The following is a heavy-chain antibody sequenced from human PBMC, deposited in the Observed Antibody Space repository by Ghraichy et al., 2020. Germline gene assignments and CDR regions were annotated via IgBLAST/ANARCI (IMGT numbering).Heavy chain of an antibody. CDR2: ITYDGNNK. D-gene: IGHD3/OR15-3a*01. J-gene: IGHJ4*02. V-gene: IGHV3-30*13. Sequence: GGSLRLSCAAYGFTFSNSGMNWVRQAPGKGLEWVAYITYDGNNKFYAASVEGRFTISRDNSENRLYLQMNALRPEDTALYYCAKVPRQDYYFDYLGQGTLVTVSS. CDR3: AKVPRQDYYFDY. CDR1: GFTFSNSG.